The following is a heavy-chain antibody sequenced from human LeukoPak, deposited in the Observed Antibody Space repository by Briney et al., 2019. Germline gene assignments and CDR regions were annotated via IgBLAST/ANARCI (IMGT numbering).Heavy chain of an antibody. CDR3: ARPGGVTPWGWYFDL. CDR1: GGSIRIGNYY. V-gene: IGHV4-61*05. J-gene: IGHJ2*01. CDR2: IYYSGST. Sequence: SETLSLTCTVSGGSIRIGNYYWGWIRQPPGKGLEWIGYIYYSGSTNYNPSLKSRVTISVDTSKNQFSLKLSSVTAADTAVYYCARPGGVTPWGWYFDLWGRGTLVTVSS. D-gene: IGHD4-23*01.